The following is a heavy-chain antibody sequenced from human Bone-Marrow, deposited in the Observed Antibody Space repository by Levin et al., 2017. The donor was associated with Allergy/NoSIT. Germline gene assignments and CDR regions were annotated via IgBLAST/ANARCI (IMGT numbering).Heavy chain of an antibody. J-gene: IGHJ4*02. CDR3: ARDRGGTYTEGGYSRDY. D-gene: IGHD6-13*01. CDR1: GFTFSSYE. V-gene: IGHV3-48*03. Sequence: HTGGSLRLSCAASGFTFSSYEMNWVRQAPGKGLEWVSYISSSGSTIYYADSVKGRFTISRDNAKNSLYLQMNSLRAEDTAVYYCARDRGGTYTEGGYSRDYWGQGTLVTVSS. CDR2: ISSSGSTI.